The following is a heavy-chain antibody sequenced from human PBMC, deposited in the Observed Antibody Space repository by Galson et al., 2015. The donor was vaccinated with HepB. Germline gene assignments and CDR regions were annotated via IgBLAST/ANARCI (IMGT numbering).Heavy chain of an antibody. Sequence: SETLSLTCTVSGGSISSSFSYWGWVRQPPGKGLEWIGSIYYSGSTYYNPSLKSRVATPSDTSRNQLSLKLSSVTAADTAVYYCVRHHFQDFDWGFNLFDNWGQGTLVTVSS. CDR3: VRHHFQDFDWGFNLFDN. J-gene: IGHJ4*02. D-gene: IGHD3-9*01. V-gene: IGHV4-39*01. CDR2: IYYSGST. CDR1: GGSISSSFSY.